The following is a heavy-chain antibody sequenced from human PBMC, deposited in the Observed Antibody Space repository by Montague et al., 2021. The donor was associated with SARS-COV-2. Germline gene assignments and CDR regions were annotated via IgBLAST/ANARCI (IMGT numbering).Heavy chain of an antibody. Sequence: SETLSLTCTVSGGSISSSSYYWGWIRQPPGQGLEWIGSIYYSGSTYYNPSLKSRVTISVDTSKNQFSLKLSSVTAADTAVYYCARDGSFSFGIVLGPRHSYDGMDVWGQGTTVTVSS. V-gene: IGHV4-39*07. CDR1: GGSISSSSYY. CDR2: IYYSGST. J-gene: IGHJ6*02. D-gene: IGHD2-21*01. CDR3: ARDGSFSFGIVLGPRHSYDGMDV.